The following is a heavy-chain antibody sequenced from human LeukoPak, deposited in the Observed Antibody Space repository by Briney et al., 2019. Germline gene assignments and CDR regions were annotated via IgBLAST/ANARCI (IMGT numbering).Heavy chain of an antibody. V-gene: IGHV3-48*03. J-gene: IGHJ5*02. CDR2: ISSSGSTI. Sequence: GGSLRLSCAASGFTFSTYEMTWVRQSPGKGLEWVSYISSSGSTIYYADSAKGRFTISRDNAKNSLYLQMNSLRAEDTAVYYCVRGHGWFDPWGQGTLVTVSS. CDR1: GFTFSTYE. CDR3: VRGHGWFDP.